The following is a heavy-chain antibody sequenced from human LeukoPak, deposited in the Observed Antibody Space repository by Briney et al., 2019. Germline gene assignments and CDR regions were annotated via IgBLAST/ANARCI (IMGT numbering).Heavy chain of an antibody. V-gene: IGHV4-34*01. CDR3: AREGYWSTNWYKFGSLLRYFDL. D-gene: IGHD6-13*01. Sequence: PSETLSLTCAVYGGSFSGYYWSWIRQPPGKGLEWIGEINHSGSTNYNPSLKSQVTISVDMSKNQFSLKLSSVTAADTAVYYCAREGYWSTNWYKFGSLLRYFDLWGRGTLVTVSS. CDR1: GGSFSGYY. CDR2: INHSGST. J-gene: IGHJ2*01.